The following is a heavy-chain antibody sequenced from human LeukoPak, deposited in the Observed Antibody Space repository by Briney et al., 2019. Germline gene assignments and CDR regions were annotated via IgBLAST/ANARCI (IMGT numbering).Heavy chain of an antibody. V-gene: IGHV3-7*05. Sequence: GGSLRLSCAAPGFTFSSHWMNWVRQAPGKGLEWVATIKEDGSETYYVDSVKGRFTISRDNAKNSLCLQMNSLRAEDTAIYYCVRSGGYWGQGTLVTVSS. D-gene: IGHD1-26*01. CDR2: IKEDGSET. CDR1: GFTFSSHW. CDR3: VRSGGY. J-gene: IGHJ4*02.